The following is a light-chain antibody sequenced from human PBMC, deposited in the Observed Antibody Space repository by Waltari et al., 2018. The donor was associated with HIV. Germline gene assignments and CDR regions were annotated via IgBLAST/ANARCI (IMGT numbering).Light chain of an antibody. CDR2: RNK. Sequence: QSVLTQPPSASGTPGQRVTISCSGSSSNIGRNYVYWHQQLPGTAPKLPIYRNKQRPSGVPDRFSGSKSGTSAALAINGLRSEDEADYYCAAWNDSLSGYVFVTGTKVTV. CDR3: AAWNDSLSGYV. CDR1: SSNIGRNY. J-gene: IGLJ1*01. V-gene: IGLV1-47*01.